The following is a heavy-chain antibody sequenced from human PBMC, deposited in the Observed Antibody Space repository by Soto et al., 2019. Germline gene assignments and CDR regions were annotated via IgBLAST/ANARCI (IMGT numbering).Heavy chain of an antibody. D-gene: IGHD2-15*01. V-gene: IGHV4-34*01. J-gene: IGHJ4*02. CDR2: INHSGST. CDR3: ATPKSRWFHSGPVY. CDR1: GGSFSGYY. Sequence: QVQLQQWGAGLLKPSETLSLTCAVYGGSFSGYYWSWIRQPPGKGLEWIGEINHSGSTNYNPSLNSRVTIAVDTSKNQVSLKLSSVTAADTFVYYCATPKSRWFHSGPVYWGQGTLVTVSS.